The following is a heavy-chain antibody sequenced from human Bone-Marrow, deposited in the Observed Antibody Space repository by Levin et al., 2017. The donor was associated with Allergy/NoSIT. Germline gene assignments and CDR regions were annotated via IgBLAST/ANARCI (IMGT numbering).Heavy chain of an antibody. V-gene: IGHV1-2*06. Sequence: ASVKVSCKTSGYTFTDYYMHWVRQAPGQGLEWMGRINPSTGVTDYVQKFQGRVTMTRDTSISTAYMELSSLRSDDTAVYYCARFVGNPNIDSWGHGSRVTVSS. D-gene: IGHD3-10*01. CDR1: GYTFTDYY. J-gene: IGHJ5*01. CDR3: ARFVGNPNIDS. CDR2: INPSTGVT.